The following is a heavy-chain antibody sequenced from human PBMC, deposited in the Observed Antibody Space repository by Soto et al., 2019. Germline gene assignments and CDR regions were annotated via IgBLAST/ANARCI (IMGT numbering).Heavy chain of an antibody. D-gene: IGHD3-22*01. CDR1: GFTFSNFA. CDR2: ISYDGNKK. V-gene: IGHV3-30-3*01. Sequence: PGGSLRLSCVASGFTFSNFAMHWIRQAPGEGLEWVSSISYDGNKKTDADSVKARSTISRDNSKNTLYLQINSLRTDDTAMYYCARGKYYYDGSFYPADWGQGTLVTVSS. J-gene: IGHJ4*03. CDR3: ARGKYYYDGSFYPAD.